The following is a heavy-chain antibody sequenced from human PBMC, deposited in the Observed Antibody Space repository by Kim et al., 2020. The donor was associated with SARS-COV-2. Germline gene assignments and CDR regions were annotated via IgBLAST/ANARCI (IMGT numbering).Heavy chain of an antibody. CDR2: IDTRGTNT. CDR3: ARDQSRAGPTTVDP. J-gene: IGHJ5*02. D-gene: IGHD1-26*01. V-gene: IGHV3-74*01. Sequence: GGSLRLSCVASEFSFSTSWMHWFRQTPGKGLMWVSRIDTRGTNTIYADSVKGRFTISRDNTKNTLYLQMNSLRAEDSAVYYCARDQSRAGPTTVDPWGQGTLVTVSS. CDR1: EFSFSTSW.